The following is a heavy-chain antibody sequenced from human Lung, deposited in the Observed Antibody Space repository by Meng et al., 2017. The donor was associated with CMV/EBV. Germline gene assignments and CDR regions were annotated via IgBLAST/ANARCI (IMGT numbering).Heavy chain of an antibody. Sequence: QVQLQASGPGLVKPSETLSLTCTVSGDSISIYYWTWIRQPPGKALEWIGYIHYSGRTNYSPSLKRRVTISLDTSKNQFSLNLSSVTAADTAFYYCARGHSNGRGNWFDPWGQGTLVTVSS. V-gene: IGHV4-59*01. CDR2: IHYSGRT. D-gene: IGHD2/OR15-2a*01. CDR1: GDSISIYY. J-gene: IGHJ5*02. CDR3: ARGHSNGRGNWFDP.